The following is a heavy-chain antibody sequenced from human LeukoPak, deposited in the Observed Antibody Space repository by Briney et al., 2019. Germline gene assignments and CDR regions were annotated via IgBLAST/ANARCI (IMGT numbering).Heavy chain of an antibody. J-gene: IGHJ6*02. V-gene: IGHV3-33*06. Sequence: GSLRLSCAASGFTFSSYGMHWVRQAPGKGLEWVAVIWYDGSNKYYADSVKGRFTISRDNSKNTVDLQMNSLRVEDTAVYYCAKRGTRATHGMDVWGQGTTVTVSS. D-gene: IGHD3-16*01. CDR3: AKRGTRATHGMDV. CDR1: GFTFSSYG. CDR2: IWYDGSNK.